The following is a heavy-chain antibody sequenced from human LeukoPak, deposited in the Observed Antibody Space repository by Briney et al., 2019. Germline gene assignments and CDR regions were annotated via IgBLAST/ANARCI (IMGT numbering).Heavy chain of an antibody. CDR2: IGSGSGGTT. D-gene: IGHD6-19*01. Sequence: PGGSLRLSCAASGFTFSSYAMRWVRQAPGKGLEWVSAIGSGSGGTTIYADSVKGRFTISRDNSKNTLYLQMNSLRAEDTAVYYCARGVMVAGSRRWFDPWGQGTLVTVSS. CDR3: ARGVMVAGSRRWFDP. V-gene: IGHV3-23*01. J-gene: IGHJ5*02. CDR1: GFTFSSYA.